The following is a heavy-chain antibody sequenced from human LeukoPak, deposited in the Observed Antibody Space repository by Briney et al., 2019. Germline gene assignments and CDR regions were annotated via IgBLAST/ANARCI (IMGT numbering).Heavy chain of an antibody. CDR2: ISAYNGNT. Sequence: ASVKVSCKASGYTFTSYGISWVRQAPGQGLEWMGWISAYNGNTNYAQKLQGSVTMTTDTSTSTAYMELMSLRSDDTAVYYCAKTMVRGVIYYFDYWGQGTLVTVSS. D-gene: IGHD3-10*01. CDR3: AKTMVRGVIYYFDY. V-gene: IGHV1-18*01. CDR1: GYTFTSYG. J-gene: IGHJ4*02.